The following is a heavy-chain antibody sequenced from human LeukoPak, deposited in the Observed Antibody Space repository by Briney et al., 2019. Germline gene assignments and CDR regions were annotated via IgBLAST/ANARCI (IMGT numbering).Heavy chain of an antibody. CDR2: ISYDGSNK. Sequence: PGGSLRLSCAASGFTFSSYAMHWVRQAPGKGLEWVAVISYDGSNKYYADSVKGRFTISRDNSKNTQYLQMNSLRAEDTAVYYCASGAAAILEEGNFDYWGQGTLVTVSS. D-gene: IGHD2-2*02. CDR1: GFTFSSYA. CDR3: ASGAAAILEEGNFDY. J-gene: IGHJ4*02. V-gene: IGHV3-30-3*01.